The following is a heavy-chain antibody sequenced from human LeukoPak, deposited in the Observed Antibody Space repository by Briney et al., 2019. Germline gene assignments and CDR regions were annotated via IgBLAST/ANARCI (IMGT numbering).Heavy chain of an antibody. CDR1: GGSISSGDYY. D-gene: IGHD4-17*01. Sequence: SQTLSLTCTVSGGSISSGDYYWSWIRKPPGKGLDWIGYIYYSGSTYYNPSLESRVTISVDTSKNQFSLKLSSVTAADTAVYYCARGDYPSWFDPWGQGTLVTVSS. V-gene: IGHV4-30-4*01. CDR2: IYYSGST. J-gene: IGHJ5*02. CDR3: ARGDYPSWFDP.